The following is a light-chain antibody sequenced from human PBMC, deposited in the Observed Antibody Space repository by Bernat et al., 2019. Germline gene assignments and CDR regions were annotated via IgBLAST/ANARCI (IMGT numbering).Light chain of an antibody. CDR2: EVS. CDR3: SSYTSISTLV. Sequence: QSVLTQPPSVSGSPGQSVAISCTGTSSDVGSYNRVSWYQHPPGTAPKLIIYEVSNRPSGVPDRFSGSKSGNTASLTIYGLQDEDEADYYCSSYTSISTLVFGGGTKVTVL. J-gene: IGLJ2*01. V-gene: IGLV2-18*02. CDR1: SSDVGSYNR.